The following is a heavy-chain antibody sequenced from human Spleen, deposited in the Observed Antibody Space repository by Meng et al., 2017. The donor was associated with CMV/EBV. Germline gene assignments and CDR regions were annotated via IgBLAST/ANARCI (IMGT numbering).Heavy chain of an antibody. Sequence: SETLSLTCIVSGGSISSYYWSWIRQPPGKGLEWIGYIYYSGSTNYNPSLKSRVTISVDTSKNQFSLKLSSVTAADTAVYYCARGPSPSWARYFDYWGQGTLVTVSS. CDR3: ARGPSPSWARYFDY. V-gene: IGHV4-59*12. J-gene: IGHJ4*02. CDR1: GGSISSYY. D-gene: IGHD3-16*01. CDR2: IYYSGST.